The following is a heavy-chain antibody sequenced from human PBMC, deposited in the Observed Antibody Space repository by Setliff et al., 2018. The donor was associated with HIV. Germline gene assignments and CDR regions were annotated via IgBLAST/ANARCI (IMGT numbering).Heavy chain of an antibody. CDR1: GYSFTAYD. J-gene: IGHJ4*02. V-gene: IGHV1-8*01. Sequence: ASVKVSCKPSGYSFTAYDINWVRQATGRGLEWMAWMNPSTGEIGYAQKFQGRLTMTRDSSITTAFMELRGLRSEDTAIHYCARPSHVYDDDGPLGYWGQGTLVTVS. CDR2: MNPSTGEI. D-gene: IGHD3-16*01. CDR3: ARPSHVYDDDGPLGY.